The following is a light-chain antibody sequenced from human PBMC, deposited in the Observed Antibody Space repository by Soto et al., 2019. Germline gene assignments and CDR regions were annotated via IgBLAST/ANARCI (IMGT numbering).Light chain of an antibody. CDR2: EVS. V-gene: IGLV2-14*01. CDR1: SSDIGDYNF. CDR3: SSYKYDTVIPFV. J-gene: IGLJ1*01. Sequence: QSVLTQPASVSGSPGQSISISCTGTSSDIGDYNFVSWCQHHPGKAPKVIIYEVSNRPSGVSHRFAGSKSGNTASLTISGLQTEDEADYYCSSYKYDTVIPFVFGSGTKSPS.